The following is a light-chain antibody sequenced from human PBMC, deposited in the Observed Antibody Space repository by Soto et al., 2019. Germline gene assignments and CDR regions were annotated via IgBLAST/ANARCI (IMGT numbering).Light chain of an antibody. J-gene: IGKJ1*01. Sequence: PGEKATLSCRASQSVSSSYLAWYQQKPGQAPRLLIYGASSRATGIPDRFSGSGSGTDFTLTVSRLETEDFAVYYCQQFGSSSWTFGQGTKVEL. V-gene: IGKV3-20*01. CDR2: GAS. CDR3: QQFGSSSWT. CDR1: QSVSSSY.